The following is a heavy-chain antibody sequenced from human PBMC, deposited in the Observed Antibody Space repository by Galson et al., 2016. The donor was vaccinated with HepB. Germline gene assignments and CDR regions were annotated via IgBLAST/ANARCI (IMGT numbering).Heavy chain of an antibody. CDR2: LYTGGTT. J-gene: IGHJ4*02. CDR1: GYSVSSSY. CDR3: AAAGDFGDYGPCDY. D-gene: IGHD4-17*01. V-gene: IGHV3-53*01. Sequence: SLRLSCAASGYSVSSSYMSWVRQAPGKGLEWVSVLYTGGTTYYADSVDGRFTISRDNSRNTLYLQMNSLRVEDTAVYFCAAAGDFGDYGPCDYWGQGTLVTVSS.